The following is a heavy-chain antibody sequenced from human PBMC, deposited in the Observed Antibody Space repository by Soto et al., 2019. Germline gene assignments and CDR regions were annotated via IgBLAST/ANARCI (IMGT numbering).Heavy chain of an antibody. D-gene: IGHD4-17*01. V-gene: IGHV4-31*03. CDR2: IYYSGST. Sequence: SETLSLTCTVSGGSISSGGYYWSWIRQHPGKGLEWIGYIYYSGSTYYNPSLKSRVTISVDTSKNQFSLKLSSVTAADTAVYYCAEGYGDYIGNYYYGMDVWGQGTTVTVSS. CDR3: AEGYGDYIGNYYYGMDV. J-gene: IGHJ6*02. CDR1: GGSISSGGYY.